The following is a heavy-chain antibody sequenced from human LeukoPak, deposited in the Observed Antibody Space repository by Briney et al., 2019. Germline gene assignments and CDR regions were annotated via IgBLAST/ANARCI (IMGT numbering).Heavy chain of an antibody. CDR2: IYPGDSDT. CDR3: ARQNDFRLDY. J-gene: IGHJ4*02. CDR1: GYTFSSYW. V-gene: IGHV5-51*01. Sequence: GGSLRLSCKGSGYTFSSYWIGWVRQMPGKGLEWMGIIYPGDSDTRYSPSLQGQVTISVGTSIGTAYLQWSSVKASDTAIYYCARQNDFRLDYWGQGTLVTVSS. D-gene: IGHD3-3*01.